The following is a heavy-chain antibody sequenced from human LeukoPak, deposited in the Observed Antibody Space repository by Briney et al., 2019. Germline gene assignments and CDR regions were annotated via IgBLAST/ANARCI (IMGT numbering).Heavy chain of an antibody. Sequence: ASVKVFCKASGYTFTSYYMHWVRQAPGQGLEWMGIINPSGGSTSYAQKFQGRVTMTRDTSTSTVYMELSSLRSEDTAVYYCARDHPDSSGWYVGYNWFDPWGQGTLVTVSS. CDR2: INPSGGST. CDR3: ARDHPDSSGWYVGYNWFDP. CDR1: GYTFTSYY. D-gene: IGHD6-19*01. J-gene: IGHJ5*02. V-gene: IGHV1-46*01.